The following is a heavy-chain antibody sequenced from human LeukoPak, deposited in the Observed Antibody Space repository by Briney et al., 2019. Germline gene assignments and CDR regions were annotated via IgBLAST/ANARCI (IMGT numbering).Heavy chain of an antibody. CDR2: IYYSGST. V-gene: IGHV4-38-2*02. CDR3: ARESDYSIDY. Sequence: SETLSLTCTVSGYSISSGYYWGWIRQPPGKGLEWIGSIYYSGSTYYNPSLKSRVTISVDTSKNQFSLKLSSVTAADTAVYYCARESDYSIDYWGQGTLVTVSS. CDR1: GYSISSGYY. J-gene: IGHJ4*02. D-gene: IGHD4-11*01.